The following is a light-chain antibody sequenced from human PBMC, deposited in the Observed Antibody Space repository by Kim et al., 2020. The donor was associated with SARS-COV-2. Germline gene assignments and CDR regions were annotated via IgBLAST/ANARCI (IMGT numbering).Light chain of an antibody. J-gene: IGLJ2*01. Sequence: SYELTQPLSVSVALGQTATIPCGGNNIENKNVHWYHQRPGQAPVLVMYRDKKWPSGIPERLSGSNSGDTATLTISRVEAGDEGEYYCQVWDSRAVVFGGGTQLTVL. CDR3: QVWDSRAVV. CDR1: NIENKN. CDR2: RDK. V-gene: IGLV3-9*01.